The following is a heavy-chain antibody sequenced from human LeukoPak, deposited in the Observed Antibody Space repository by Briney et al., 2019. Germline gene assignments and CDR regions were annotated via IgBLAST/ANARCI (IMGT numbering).Heavy chain of an antibody. V-gene: IGHV3-11*03. CDR1: GFTFSDYY. CDR2: ISSSSSYT. D-gene: IGHD3-22*01. Sequence: GGSLRLSCAASGFTFSDYYMSWIRQAPGKGLEWVSYISSSSSYTNYADSVKGRLTISRDNAKNSLYLQMNSLRAEDTAVYYCARYYYDSSGFLPLPMDVWGQGTTVTVSS. J-gene: IGHJ6*02. CDR3: ARYYYDSSGFLPLPMDV.